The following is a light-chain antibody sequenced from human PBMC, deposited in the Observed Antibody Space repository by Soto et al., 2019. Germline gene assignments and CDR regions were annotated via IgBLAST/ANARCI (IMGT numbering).Light chain of an antibody. Sequence: AIQLTQSPSSLSASVGDRVTIPCRASQGISSALAWYQQKPVKAPKLLIYEASILQSGVPSRFSGSGSGTEFTLTISSLQPEDFATYYCQQFNNYPLTFGGGTKVDIK. CDR3: QQFNNYPLT. CDR1: QGISSA. CDR2: EAS. V-gene: IGKV1D-13*01. J-gene: IGKJ4*01.